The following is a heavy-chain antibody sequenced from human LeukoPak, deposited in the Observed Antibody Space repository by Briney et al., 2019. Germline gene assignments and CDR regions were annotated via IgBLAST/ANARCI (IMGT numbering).Heavy chain of an antibody. V-gene: IGHV3-74*01. CDR3: ARMTDCSSTSCHGNHGMDI. D-gene: IGHD2-2*01. CDR1: GFTFSSYW. CDR2: INIDGSNT. J-gene: IGHJ6*02. Sequence: GGSLRLSCAASGFTFSSYWMHWVRQAQGKELVWVSRINIDGSNTKYADSVKGRFTISRDNAKNTLYLQMNSLRVEDTAVYYCARMTDCSSTSCHGNHGMDIWGQGTTVIVSS.